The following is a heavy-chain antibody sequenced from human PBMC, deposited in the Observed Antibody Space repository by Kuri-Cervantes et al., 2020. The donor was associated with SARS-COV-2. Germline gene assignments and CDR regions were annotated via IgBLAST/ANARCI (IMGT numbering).Heavy chain of an antibody. V-gene: IGHV3-15*01. J-gene: IGHJ3*02. CDR2: IKSKIDGATT. Sequence: GESLKISCAASGFTFSSYEMNWVRQAPGKGLEWVGRIKSKIDGATTDYAAPVEGRFTISRDDSKKTLHLQLNSLQTEDTAMYYCTTDLTSDAYAIWGRGTKVTVSS. CDR1: GFTFSSYE. CDR3: TTDLTSDAYAI. D-gene: IGHD3-9*01.